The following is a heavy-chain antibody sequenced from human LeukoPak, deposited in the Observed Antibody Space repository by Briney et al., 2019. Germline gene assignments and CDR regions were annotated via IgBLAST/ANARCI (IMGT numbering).Heavy chain of an antibody. Sequence: GGSLRLSCAASGFTFSDYYMSWIRQAPGKGLEWASYISSSGSTIYYAGSVKGRFTISRDNAKNSLYLQMNSLRAEDTAVYYCATTTVITMIVVVRDAFDIWGQGTMVTVSS. V-gene: IGHV3-11*04. D-gene: IGHD3-22*01. CDR3: ATTTVITMIVVVRDAFDI. CDR2: ISSSGSTI. CDR1: GFTFSDYY. J-gene: IGHJ3*02.